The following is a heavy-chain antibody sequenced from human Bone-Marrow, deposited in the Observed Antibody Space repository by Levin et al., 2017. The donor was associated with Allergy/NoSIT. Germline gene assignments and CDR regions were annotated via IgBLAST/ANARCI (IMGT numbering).Heavy chain of an antibody. Sequence: GESLKISCSASGFAFSPYSMNWVRQAPGKGLEWVSSISPTGSYIYYRDSVRGRFTLSRDNAKNSMFLEMNSLRDAGTAVYYFAFAPERGKWFDPWGQGTLVTGSS. D-gene: IGHD7-27*01. CDR3: AFAPERGKWFDP. CDR1: GFAFSPYS. V-gene: IGHV3-21*01. CDR2: ISPTGSYI. J-gene: IGHJ5*02.